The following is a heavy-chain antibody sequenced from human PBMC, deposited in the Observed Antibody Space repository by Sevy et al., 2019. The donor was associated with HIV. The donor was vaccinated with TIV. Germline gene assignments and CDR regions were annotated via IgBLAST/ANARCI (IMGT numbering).Heavy chain of an antibody. D-gene: IGHD2-2*01. Sequence: ASVKVSCQASGYTFTGYYMHWVRQAPGQGLEWMGWINPNSGGTNYAQKFQGRVTITRDTSIITAYMELGSLRSDDTAVYYCARDPTGAAAAMSWFDPWGQGTLDTVSS. V-gene: IGHV1-2*02. CDR1: GYTFTGYY. CDR2: INPNSGGT. CDR3: ARDPTGAAAAMSWFDP. J-gene: IGHJ5*02.